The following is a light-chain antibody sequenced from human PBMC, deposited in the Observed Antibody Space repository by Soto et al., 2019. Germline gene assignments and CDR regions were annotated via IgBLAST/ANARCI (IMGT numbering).Light chain of an antibody. Sequence: QSALTQPPSASGSPGQSVSISCTGTSSDIGAYNFVSWYRQHPGKAPRLMIYGVSKRPSGVPDRFSGSKSGNTASLTVSGLQAEDEADYYCSSYAGSNNYVVFGGGTKLTVL. V-gene: IGLV2-8*01. CDR3: SSYAGSNNYVV. J-gene: IGLJ2*01. CDR1: SSDIGAYNF. CDR2: GVS.